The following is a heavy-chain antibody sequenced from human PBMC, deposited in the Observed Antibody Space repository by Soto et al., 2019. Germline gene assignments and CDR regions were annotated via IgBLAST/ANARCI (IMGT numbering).Heavy chain of an antibody. D-gene: IGHD5-12*01. V-gene: IGHV3-7*01. CDR2: IKEDGSEK. CDR1: GFPFSSYW. J-gene: IGHJ4*02. Sequence: EVRLVESGGGLVQPGGSLSLSCAASGFPFSSYWMNGVRQAPGKGLEWGANIKEDGSEKYHIDSVKGRFTISRDNAKNSLYLQMNSLRAEDTAVYYCARESLDIVATIGELDYWGQGTLVTVSS. CDR3: ARESLDIVATIGELDY.